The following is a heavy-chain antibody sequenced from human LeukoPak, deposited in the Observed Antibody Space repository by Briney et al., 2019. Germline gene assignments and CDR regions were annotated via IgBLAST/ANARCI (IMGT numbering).Heavy chain of an antibody. CDR3: TRAASSGPLFTYHMDV. CDR1: GGSISSSSYY. CDR2: IYYSGNT. J-gene: IGHJ6*03. V-gene: IGHV4-39*07. Sequence: SETLSLTCTVSGGSISSSSYYWGWIRQPPGKGLEWIGSIYYSGNTYYNPPLKSRVTISVDTSKNQFSLKLTSVTAADTAVYYCTRAASSGPLFTYHMDVWGKGTTVTVSS. D-gene: IGHD3-22*01.